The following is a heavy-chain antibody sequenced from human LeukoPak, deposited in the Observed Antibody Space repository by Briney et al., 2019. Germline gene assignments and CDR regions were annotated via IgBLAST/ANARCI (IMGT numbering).Heavy chain of an antibody. V-gene: IGHV1-2*02. Sequence: ASVKVSCKASGYTFTGYYMHWARQAPGQGLEWMGWINPNSGGTNYAQKFQGRVTMTRDTSISTAYMELSRLRSDDTAVYYCARGPERAWSGFFFSYGMDVWGQGTTVTVSS. CDR1: GYTFTGYY. CDR2: INPNSGGT. CDR3: ARGPERAWSGFFFSYGMDV. D-gene: IGHD3-3*01. J-gene: IGHJ6*02.